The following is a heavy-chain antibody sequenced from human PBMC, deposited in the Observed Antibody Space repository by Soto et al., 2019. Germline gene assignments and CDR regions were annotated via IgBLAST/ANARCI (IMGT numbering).Heavy chain of an antibody. CDR2: ISGYNENT. CDR1: ASSIPNYG. J-gene: IGHJ4*02. Sequence: ASVKVSRKTSASSIPNYGVACVRQAPVQGIEWMGWISGYNENTNSAQHLQDRITMTTDTFMSTAYMELRSLRSDDTAIYYCARDVWGRAADERDFFEYWAQGTVVTGSS. V-gene: IGHV1-18*01. D-gene: IGHD6-25*01. CDR3: ARDVWGRAADERDFFEY.